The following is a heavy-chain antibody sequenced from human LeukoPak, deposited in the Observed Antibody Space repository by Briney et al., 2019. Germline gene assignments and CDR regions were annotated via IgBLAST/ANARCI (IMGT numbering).Heavy chain of an antibody. CDR1: GYTFTGQY. CDR3: ASEGGSGKIDY. J-gene: IGHJ4*02. V-gene: IGHV1-2*02. D-gene: IGHD3-10*01. CDR2: INPNSGGT. Sequence: ASVKVSCMASGYTFTGQYMHWVRQAPRQGLEWMGWINPNSGGTNYAQKFQGRVTMTRDTPISTAYMELSRLRSDDTAVYYFASEGGSGKIDYWGEGTLVTVSS.